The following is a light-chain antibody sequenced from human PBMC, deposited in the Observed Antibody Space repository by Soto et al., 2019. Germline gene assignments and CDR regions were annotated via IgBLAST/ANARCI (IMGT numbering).Light chain of an antibody. Sequence: EIVLTQYPGTLSLSPGERATLSCRASQSVSSSYLAWYQQKPGQAPRLLNYGASSRATGIPDRFSGSGSGTDFTLTISRLEPEDFAVYYCQQYGSSPLYTFGQGTKLEIK. CDR3: QQYGSSPLYT. CDR1: QSVSSSY. CDR2: GAS. J-gene: IGKJ2*01. V-gene: IGKV3-20*01.